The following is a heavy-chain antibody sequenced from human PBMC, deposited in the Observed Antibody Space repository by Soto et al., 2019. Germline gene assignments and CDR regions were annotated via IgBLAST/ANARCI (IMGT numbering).Heavy chain of an antibody. CDR3: ARGNLVVTAIRDSDNYFDP. J-gene: IGHJ5*02. Sequence: QVQLVQSGAEVKKPGSSVKVSCKASGGTFSSYAISWVRQAPGQGLEWMGGIIPIFGTANYAQKFQGRVTITADESTSTAYMELGSLRSEDTAVYYCARGNLVVTAIRDSDNYFDPWGQGTLVTVSS. CDR2: IIPIFGTA. D-gene: IGHD2-21*02. CDR1: GGTFSSYA. V-gene: IGHV1-69*01.